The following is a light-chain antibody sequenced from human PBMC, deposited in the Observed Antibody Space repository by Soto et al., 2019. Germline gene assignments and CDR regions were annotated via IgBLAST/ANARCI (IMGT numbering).Light chain of an antibody. CDR1: QSVRSW. Sequence: IQVTQSPSTLSASVGDRVTITCRASQSVRSWLAWHQQKPGKAPKLLIYKASSLESGVPSRFSGSGSGTEFTLTISSLQPEDSAVYYCQQCHMWPITFGQGTRLEIK. J-gene: IGKJ5*01. CDR3: QQCHMWPIT. V-gene: IGKV1-5*03. CDR2: KAS.